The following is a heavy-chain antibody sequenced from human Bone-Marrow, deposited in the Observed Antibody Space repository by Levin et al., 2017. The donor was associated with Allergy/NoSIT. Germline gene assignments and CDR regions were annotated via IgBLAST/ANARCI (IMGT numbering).Heavy chain of an antibody. J-gene: IGHJ4*02. D-gene: IGHD5-12*01. CDR1: GFTFSRYW. CDR2: IKQDGSEN. Sequence: GESLKISCAASGFTFSRYWMSWVRQAPGKGLEWVANIKQDGSENYYVDSVKGRFTISRDNAKNSLYLQMNSLRAEDTAVYYCATGDIVPTFPFDWWGQGTLVTVSS. CDR3: ATGDIVPTFPFDW. V-gene: IGHV3-7*01.